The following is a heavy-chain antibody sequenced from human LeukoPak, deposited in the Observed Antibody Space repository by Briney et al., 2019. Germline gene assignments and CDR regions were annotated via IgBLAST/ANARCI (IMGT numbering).Heavy chain of an antibody. J-gene: IGHJ4*02. CDR1: GGSINNHI. V-gene: IGHV4-59*11. CDR3: ARETAMVLDY. D-gene: IGHD5-18*01. Sequence: SETLSLTCSVSGGSINNHIWSWIRQPPGKGLEWIGYISYSGSANYNPSLKSRVTISVDTSKNQFSLKVTSVTAADTAVYYCARETAMVLDYWGQGTLVTVSS. CDR2: ISYSGSA.